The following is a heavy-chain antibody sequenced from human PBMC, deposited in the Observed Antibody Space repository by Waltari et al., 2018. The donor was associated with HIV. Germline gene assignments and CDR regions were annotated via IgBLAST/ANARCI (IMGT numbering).Heavy chain of an antibody. CDR2: INTEGTYT. CDR1: GFSFTSSW. D-gene: IGHD1-1*01. CDR3: AVPRCNRANCHFAS. Sequence: EVRLEESGGGLVQPGGSLRLSCAASGFSFTSSWMHWVRQVPGKRPGWVPRINTEGTYTNDADAGRGRVSNSRDNAKNTLYLQMNSLKVEDTAVYFCAVPRCNRANCHFASWGQGTLVTVSS. J-gene: IGHJ4*02. V-gene: IGHV3-74*01.